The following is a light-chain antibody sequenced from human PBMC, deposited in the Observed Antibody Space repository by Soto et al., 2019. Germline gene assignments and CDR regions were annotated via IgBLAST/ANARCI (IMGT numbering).Light chain of an antibody. V-gene: IGKV1-5*03. CDR1: QSISNS. CDR3: QHYNSYPFT. J-gene: IGKJ3*01. Sequence: DIQMTQSPSTLSASVGDRVTITCRASQSISNSLAWYQRKSGKAPKLLIYKASSLESGVPSRFSGSGSGTEFTLTISSLQPDDFATYYCQHYNSYPFTFGPGTQVDIK. CDR2: KAS.